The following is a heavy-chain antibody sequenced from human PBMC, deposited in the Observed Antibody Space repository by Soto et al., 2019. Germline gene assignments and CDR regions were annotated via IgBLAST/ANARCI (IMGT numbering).Heavy chain of an antibody. Sequence: DSGPTLVNPTQTLTLTCTFSGFSLSTSGMCVSWIRQPPGKALEWLALIAWDDDKDYSTSLTTRLTISTDTSQNQAVLTMTNTDPVETATYYYARIRYYYGSSGYVDRFDAWGQ. V-gene: IGHV2-70*01. CDR3: ARIRYYYGSSGYVDRFDA. J-gene: IGHJ5*02. D-gene: IGHD3-22*01. CDR1: GFSLSTSGMC. CDR2: IAWDDDK.